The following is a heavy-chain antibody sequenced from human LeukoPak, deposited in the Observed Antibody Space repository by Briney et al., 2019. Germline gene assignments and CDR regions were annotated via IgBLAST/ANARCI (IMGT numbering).Heavy chain of an antibody. CDR1: GFTFDDYA. CDR3: AKDNYYDSSGYFGY. D-gene: IGHD3-22*01. J-gene: IGHJ4*02. CDR2: ISWNGGSI. V-gene: IGHV3-9*01. Sequence: GGSLRLSCEASGFTFDDYAMHWVRQAPGKGLEWVSGISWNGGSIGYADSVKGRFTISRDNAKNSLYLQMNSLRAEDTALYYCAKDNYYDSSGYFGYWGQGTLVTVSS.